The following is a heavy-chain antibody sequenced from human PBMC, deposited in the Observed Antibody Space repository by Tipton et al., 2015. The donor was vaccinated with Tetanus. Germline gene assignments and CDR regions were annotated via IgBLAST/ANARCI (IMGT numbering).Heavy chain of an antibody. CDR1: GFSFTNSA. J-gene: IGHJ3*02. CDR3: ARAISSRWGKHDAFDI. V-gene: IGHV3-23*01. D-gene: IGHD3-16*01. Sequence: SLRLSCAASGFSFTNSAVSWVRQAPGKGLEWVSTISGSGSATYYAGSVGGRFTISRDNSKKTLYLQMHSLSVEDTAIYYCARAISSRWGKHDAFDIWGQGTTVAVSS. CDR2: ISGSGSAT.